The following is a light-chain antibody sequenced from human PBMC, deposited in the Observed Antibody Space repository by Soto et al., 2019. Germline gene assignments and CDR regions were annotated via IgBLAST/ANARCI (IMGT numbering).Light chain of an antibody. J-gene: IGLJ3*02. CDR1: SSNIGAGYD. CDR3: QSYDISLTTWV. V-gene: IGLV1-40*01. CDR2: GNS. Sequence: QSVLTQPPSVSGAPRQWVTISCTGSSSNIGAGYDVHWYQQLPGTAPKLLIYGNSNRPSGVPDRFSGSKSGASASLAITGLQAEDEADYYCQSYDISLTTWVFGGGTQLTVL.